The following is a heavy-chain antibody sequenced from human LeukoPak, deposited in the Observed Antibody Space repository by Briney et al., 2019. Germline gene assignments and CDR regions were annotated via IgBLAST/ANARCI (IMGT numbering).Heavy chain of an antibody. V-gene: IGHV3-48*01. CDR1: GFTFTIFG. Sequence: PGGSLRLSCATSGFTFTIFGINWVRQAAGKGPEWVSYIDARSGITYYADSVQGRFTISRDNAKESVFLQMNGLRVDDTAVYYCARTYDFGRGPPGDAFDNWGQGTLVIVSS. CDR3: ARTYDFGRGPPGDAFDN. D-gene: IGHD3-3*01. CDR2: IDARSGIT. J-gene: IGHJ3*02.